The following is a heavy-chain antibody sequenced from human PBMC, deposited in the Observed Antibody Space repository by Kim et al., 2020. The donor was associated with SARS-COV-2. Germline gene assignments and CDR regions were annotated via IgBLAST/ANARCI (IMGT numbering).Heavy chain of an antibody. Sequence: SETLSLTCTVSGGSISSGGYYWSWIRQHPGKGLEWIGYIYYSGSTYYNPSLKSRVTISVDTSKNQFSLKLSSVTAADTAVYYCARDQHCSGGSCKNWFDPWGQGTLVTVSS. CDR3: ARDQHCSGGSCKNWFDP. D-gene: IGHD2-15*01. CDR2: IYYSGST. J-gene: IGHJ5*02. V-gene: IGHV4-31*03. CDR1: GGSISSGGYY.